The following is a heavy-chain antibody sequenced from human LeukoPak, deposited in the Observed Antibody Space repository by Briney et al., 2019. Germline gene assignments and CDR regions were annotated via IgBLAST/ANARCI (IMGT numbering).Heavy chain of an antibody. D-gene: IGHD3-10*01. Sequence: PGGSLRLSCAASGFTFSSYFMNWVRQAPGKGGEWVANIKPDGSETYYVDSVKGRFTISRDNTKNSLYLQMNSLRAEDTAVYYCARGGSWSFDYWGQGTLVSVSS. J-gene: IGHJ4*02. CDR2: IKPDGSET. CDR1: GFTFSSYF. CDR3: ARGGSWSFDY. V-gene: IGHV3-7*01.